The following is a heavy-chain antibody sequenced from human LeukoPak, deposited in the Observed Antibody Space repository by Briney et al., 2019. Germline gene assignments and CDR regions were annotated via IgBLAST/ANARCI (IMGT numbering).Heavy chain of an antibody. V-gene: IGHV1-69*13. CDR3: AREDTGGNWFDP. CDR2: IIPIFGTA. J-gene: IGHJ5*02. D-gene: IGHD5-18*01. CDR1: GGTFSSYA. Sequence: GASVKVPCKASGGTFSSYAISWVRQAPGQGLEWMGGIIPIFGTANYAQKFQGRVTITADESTSTAYMELSSLRSEDTAVYYCAREDTGGNWFDPWGQGTLVTVSS.